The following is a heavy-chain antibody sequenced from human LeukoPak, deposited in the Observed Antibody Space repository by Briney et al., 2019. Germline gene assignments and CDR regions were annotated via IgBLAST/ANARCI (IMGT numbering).Heavy chain of an antibody. CDR1: GYTFTGYY. CDR3: ARDRTGVFPEYFQH. V-gene: IGHV1-2*02. Sequence: ASVKVSCKASGYTFTGYYMHWVRQAPEQGLEWMGWINPNSGGTNYAQKFQGRVTMTRDTSISTAYMELSRLRSDDTAVYYCARDRTGVFPEYFQHWGQGTLVTVSS. J-gene: IGHJ1*01. D-gene: IGHD3-16*01. CDR2: INPNSGGT.